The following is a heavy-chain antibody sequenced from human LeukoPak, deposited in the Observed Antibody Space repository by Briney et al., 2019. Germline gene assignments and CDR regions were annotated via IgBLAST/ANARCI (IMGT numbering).Heavy chain of an antibody. Sequence: SETLSLTCAVYGGSSSGYYWSWIRQPPGKGLEWIGEINHSGSTNYNPSLKSRVTISVDTSKNQFSLKLSSVTAADTAVNYCARSAQMMTTVTTSGGIFDYWGQGTLVTVSS. V-gene: IGHV4-34*01. J-gene: IGHJ4*02. CDR3: ARSAQMMTTVTTSGGIFDY. D-gene: IGHD4-17*01. CDR1: GGSSSGYY. CDR2: INHSGST.